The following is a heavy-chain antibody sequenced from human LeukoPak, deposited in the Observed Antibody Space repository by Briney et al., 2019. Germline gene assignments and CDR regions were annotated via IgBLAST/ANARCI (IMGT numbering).Heavy chain of an antibody. CDR3: AMSGSYYLDY. Sequence: GSSVKVSCKASGGTFSSYAISWVRQAPGQGLEWMGGIIPIFGTANYAQKFQGRATITADESTSTAYMELSSLRSEDTAVYYCAMSGSYYLDYWGQGTLVTVSS. D-gene: IGHD1-26*01. CDR1: GGTFSSYA. CDR2: IIPIFGTA. J-gene: IGHJ4*02. V-gene: IGHV1-69*01.